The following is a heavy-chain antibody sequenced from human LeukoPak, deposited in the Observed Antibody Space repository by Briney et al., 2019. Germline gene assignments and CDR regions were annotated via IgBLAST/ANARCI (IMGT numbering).Heavy chain of an antibody. V-gene: IGHV1-2*02. CDR2: INPNSGGT. CDR3: ARDPWYSSSWYYFDY. J-gene: IGHJ4*02. D-gene: IGHD6-13*01. CDR1: GYTFTGYY. Sequence: GASLKASCKASGYTFTGYYMHCGRQAAGHGLEWMGWINPNSGGTNYAQKVQSRVTMTMDTSISKAYMELSRLRADDTAVYYCARDPWYSSSWYYFDYWGQGTLVTVSS.